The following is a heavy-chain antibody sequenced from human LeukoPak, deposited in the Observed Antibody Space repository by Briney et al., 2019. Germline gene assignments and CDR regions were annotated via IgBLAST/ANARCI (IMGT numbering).Heavy chain of an antibody. V-gene: IGHV4-39*01. CDR1: GGSISSSSYC. D-gene: IGHD2-21*01. Sequence: TSETLSLTCTVSGGSISSSSYCWGWIRQPPGKGLEWIGSIYYSGSTYYNPSLKSRVTISVDTSKNQFSLKLSSVTAADTAVYYCARPGSIGDAFDIRGQGTMVTVSS. CDR3: ARPGSIGDAFDI. CDR2: IYYSGST. J-gene: IGHJ3*02.